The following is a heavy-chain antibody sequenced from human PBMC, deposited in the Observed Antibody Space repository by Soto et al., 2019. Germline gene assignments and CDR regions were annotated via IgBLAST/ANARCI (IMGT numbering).Heavy chain of an antibody. CDR2: VNPSGGST. D-gene: IGHD2-15*01. Sequence: GASVKVSSKASGYIFTAYSMHWVRQAPGQGLEWMGVVNPSGGSTNYAQRFQGRITMTRDTSTSTVYMDLKFLTSEDTAVYYCAREENCSDGVCYSEYFQRWGQGTLVTVSS. CDR3: AREENCSDGVCYSEYFQR. V-gene: IGHV1-46*01. J-gene: IGHJ1*01. CDR1: GYIFTAYS.